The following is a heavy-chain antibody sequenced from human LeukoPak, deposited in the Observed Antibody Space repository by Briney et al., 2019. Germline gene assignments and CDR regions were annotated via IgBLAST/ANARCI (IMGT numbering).Heavy chain of an antibody. D-gene: IGHD3-22*01. CDR3: ARGGYYDSSGYYIGNDY. V-gene: IGHV4-59*01. Sequence: SETLSLTCTVSGGPISSYYWSWIRQPPGKGLEWIGYIYYSGSTNYNPSLKSRVTISVDTSKNQFSLKLSSVTAADTAVYYCARGGYYDSSGYYIGNDYWGQGTLVTVSS. CDR1: GGPISSYY. J-gene: IGHJ4*02. CDR2: IYYSGST.